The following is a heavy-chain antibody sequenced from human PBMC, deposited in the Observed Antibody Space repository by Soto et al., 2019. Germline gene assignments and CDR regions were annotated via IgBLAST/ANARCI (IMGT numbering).Heavy chain of an antibody. CDR3: AKRARDGYNSPIDY. V-gene: IGHV3-23*01. CDR1: GFSFGNYA. CDR2: VSGNGRST. J-gene: IGHJ4*02. D-gene: IGHD5-18*01. Sequence: DVQLLESGGSLVQPAESLRVSCAASGFSFGNYAMNWVRQAPGKGPEWVAGVSGNGRSTYYADSVKGRFTISRDNSKNTLFLEMNCLRAAATAVYYCAKRARDGYNSPIDYWGQGTLVTVAS.